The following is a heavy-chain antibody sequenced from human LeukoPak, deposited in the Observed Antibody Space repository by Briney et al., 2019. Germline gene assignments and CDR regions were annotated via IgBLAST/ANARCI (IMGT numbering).Heavy chain of an antibody. Sequence: GGSLRLSCGASGFTFTSHWMHWVRQAPGKGLEWVAFIRYDGSNKYYADSVKGRFTISRDNSKNTLYLQMKSLRAEDTAVYYCAKDPRDHSYGWNWRYFDYWGQGTLVTVSA. D-gene: IGHD5-18*01. CDR3: AKDPRDHSYGWNWRYFDY. V-gene: IGHV3-30*02. CDR1: GFTFTSHW. CDR2: IRYDGSNK. J-gene: IGHJ4*02.